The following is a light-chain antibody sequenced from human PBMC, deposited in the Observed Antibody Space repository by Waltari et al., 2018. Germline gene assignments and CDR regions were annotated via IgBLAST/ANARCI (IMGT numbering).Light chain of an antibody. Sequence: QSVLTQPPSASGTPGQKVTISCNGSSSNIGSNYVYWYQQLPGTAPKLLIFKNKQRPSGVPDRFSDSKSGTSASLAINWLRSEDEADYYCAAWDDSLSGLVLGGGTKVTVL. CDR1: SSNIGSNY. J-gene: IGLJ3*02. CDR2: KNK. CDR3: AAWDDSLSGLV. V-gene: IGLV1-47*01.